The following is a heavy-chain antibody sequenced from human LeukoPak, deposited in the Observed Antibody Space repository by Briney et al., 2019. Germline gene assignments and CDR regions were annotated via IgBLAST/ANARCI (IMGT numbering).Heavy chain of an antibody. CDR1: GYSISSGYY. Sequence: XETLXLTCTVSGYSISSGYYWGWIRQPPGKGLEWIGSGYHIGSTYFNPSLRSRVTILIDIFKNQFSLKMSSVTAADTAIYYCARVGDYGDYVNWFDPWGPGTLVTVSS. J-gene: IGHJ5*02. CDR2: GYHIGST. V-gene: IGHV4-38-2*02. CDR3: ARVGDYGDYVNWFDP. D-gene: IGHD4-17*01.